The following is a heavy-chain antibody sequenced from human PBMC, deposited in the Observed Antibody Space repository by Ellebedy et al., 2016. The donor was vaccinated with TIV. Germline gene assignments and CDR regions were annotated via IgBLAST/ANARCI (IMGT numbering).Heavy chain of an antibody. CDR2: IYSDGSRV. CDR3: ANIVGADY. D-gene: IGHD1-26*01. CDR1: GFTFSHCW. J-gene: IGHJ4*02. V-gene: IGHV3-74*01. Sequence: GESLKISCAASGFTFSHCWMHWVRQAPGKGLVWVSRIYSDGSRVSYADSVKGRFTISRDNSKNTLYLQMNSLRAEDTAVYYCANIVGADYWGQGTLVTVSS.